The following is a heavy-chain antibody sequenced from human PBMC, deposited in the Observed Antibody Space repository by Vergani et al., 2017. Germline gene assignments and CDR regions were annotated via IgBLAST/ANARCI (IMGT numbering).Heavy chain of an antibody. CDR3: ARDGGMATITYY. CDR1: GCTFSSYA. J-gene: IGHJ4*02. V-gene: IGHV3-30-3*01. Sequence: QVQLVESGGGVVQPGRSLRLSCAASGCTFSSYAMHWVRQAPGKGLEWVAVISYDGSNKYYADSVKGRFTISRDNSKNTLYLQMNSLRAEDTAVYYCARDGGMATITYYWGQGTLVTVSS. D-gene: IGHD5-24*01. CDR2: ISYDGSNK.